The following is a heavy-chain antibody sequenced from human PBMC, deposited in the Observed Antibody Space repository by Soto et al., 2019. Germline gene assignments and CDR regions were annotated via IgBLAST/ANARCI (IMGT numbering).Heavy chain of an antibody. CDR3: ARDSARSSHFTDEYYYYGMDV. CDR1: GGTFSSYA. D-gene: IGHD6-6*01. V-gene: IGHV1-69*13. CDR2: IIPIFGTA. J-gene: IGHJ6*02. Sequence: SVKVSCKASGGTFSSYAISWVRQAPGQGLEWMGGIIPIFGTANYAQKFQGRVTITADESTSTAYMELSSLRSEDTAVYYCARDSARSSHFTDEYYYYGMDVWGQGTTVTVAS.